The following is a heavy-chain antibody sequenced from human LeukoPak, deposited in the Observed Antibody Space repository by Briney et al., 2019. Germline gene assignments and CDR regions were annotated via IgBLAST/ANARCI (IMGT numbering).Heavy chain of an antibody. CDR2: IYPGDSDT. CDR1: GYSFTSYW. J-gene: IGHJ4*02. V-gene: IGHV5-51*01. D-gene: IGHD2-21*02. Sequence: GESLKISCKGSGYSFTSYWIGWVRQMPGKGLEWTGIIYPGDSDTRYSPSFQGQVTISADKSISTAYLQWSSLKASDTAMYYCARAYCGGDCSGGLFDYWGQGTLVTVSS. CDR3: ARAYCGGDCSGGLFDY.